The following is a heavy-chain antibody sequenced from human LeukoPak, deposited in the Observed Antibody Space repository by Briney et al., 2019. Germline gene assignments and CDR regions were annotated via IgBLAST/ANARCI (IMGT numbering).Heavy chain of an antibody. D-gene: IGHD2-2*01. CDR1: GFTFSSYS. CDR2: ISSSSSTI. J-gene: IGHJ1*01. V-gene: IGHV3-48*01. CDR3: ARFCSTSCYLSRAEYFQH. Sequence: PGGSLRLSCAASGFTFSSYSMNWVRQAPGKGLEWVSYISSSSSTIYYADSVKGRFTISRDNAKNSLYLQMNSLRAEDTAVYYCARFCSTSCYLSRAEYFQHWGQGTLVTVSS.